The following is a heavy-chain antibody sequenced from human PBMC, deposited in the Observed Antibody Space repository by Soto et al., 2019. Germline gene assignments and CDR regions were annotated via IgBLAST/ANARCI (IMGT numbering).Heavy chain of an antibody. CDR3: ARHSTGYYYSWFDP. CDR1: GGSIDSSTYY. J-gene: IGHJ5*02. V-gene: IGHV4-39*01. Sequence: SETLSLTCTVSGGSIDSSTYYWGWIRQPPGKGLEWIGSIFYNGNTFYNPSLKSRITISVDTSKNQFSLKLSSVTAADTAVYYCARHSTGYYYSWFDPWGQGTLVTVSS. D-gene: IGHD3-22*01. CDR2: IFYNGNT.